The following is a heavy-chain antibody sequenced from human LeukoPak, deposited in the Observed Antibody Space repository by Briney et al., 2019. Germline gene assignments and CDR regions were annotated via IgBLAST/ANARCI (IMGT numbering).Heavy chain of an antibody. CDR3: ARDHRRDGYNSLPGY. CDR1: GYTFTSYY. V-gene: IGHV1-46*01. CDR2: INPSGGST. J-gene: IGHJ4*02. Sequence: ASVKVSCKASGYTFTSYYMHWVRQAPGQGLEWKGIINPSGGSTSYAQKFQGRVTMTRDTSTSTVYMELSSLRSEDTAVYYCARDHRRDGYNSLPGYWGQGTLVTVSS. D-gene: IGHD5-24*01.